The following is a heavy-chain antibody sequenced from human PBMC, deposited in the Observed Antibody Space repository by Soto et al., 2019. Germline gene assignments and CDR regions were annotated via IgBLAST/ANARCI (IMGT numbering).Heavy chain of an antibody. Sequence: QVTLKESGPVLVKPTETLTLRCTVSGLSITDSEMGVSWIRQPPGQPLEWLAHIDSSGEKSYRTFLKSRLAISKDTSKSQIVLTMTNMDPADTATYYCARRHLAVAVSPWFDPWGQGIPFTFSS. CDR1: GLSITDSEMG. CDR2: IDSSGEK. V-gene: IGHV2-26*01. CDR3: ARRHLAVAVSPWFDP. D-gene: IGHD6-19*01. J-gene: IGHJ5*02.